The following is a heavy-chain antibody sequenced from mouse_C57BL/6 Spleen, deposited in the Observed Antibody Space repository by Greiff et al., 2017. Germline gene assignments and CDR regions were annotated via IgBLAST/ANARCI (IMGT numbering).Heavy chain of an antibody. CDR1: GYTFTSYW. D-gene: IGHD1-1*01. CDR3: ARPSPLLRYFDY. V-gene: IGHV1-50*01. J-gene: IGHJ2*01. CDR2: IDPSDSYT. Sequence: QVQLQQPGAELVKPGASVKLSCKASGYTFTSYWMQWVKQRPGQGLEWIGEIDPSDSYTNYNQKFKGKATLTVDTSSSTAYMQLSSLTSEDSAVYYCARPSPLLRYFDYWGQGTTLTVSS.